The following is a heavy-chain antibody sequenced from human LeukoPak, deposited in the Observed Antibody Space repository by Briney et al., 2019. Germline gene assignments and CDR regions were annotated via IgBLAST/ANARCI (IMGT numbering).Heavy chain of an antibody. Sequence: ASVKVSCKASGYTFTSYAISWVRQAPGQGLEWMGWISAYNGNTNYAQKLQGRFTMTTDTSTSTAYMEVRSLTSDDTAVYYCARDSAAWGALFDYWGQETLVTVSS. CDR3: ARDSAAWGALFDY. CDR2: ISAYNGNT. CDR1: GYTFTSYA. V-gene: IGHV1-18*01. D-gene: IGHD1-26*01. J-gene: IGHJ4*02.